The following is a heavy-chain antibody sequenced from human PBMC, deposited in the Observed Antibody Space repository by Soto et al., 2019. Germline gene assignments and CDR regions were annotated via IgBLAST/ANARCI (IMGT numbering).Heavy chain of an antibody. CDR2: INPNSGGT. CDR1: GYTFTGYY. Sequence: ASVKVSCKASGYTFTGYYMHWVRQAPGQGLEWMGWINPNSGGTNYAQKFQGWVTMTRDTSISTAYMELSRLRSDDTAVYYCARSIYYGDYDRHAFDIWGQGTTVTVSS. CDR3: ARSIYYGDYDRHAFDI. D-gene: IGHD4-17*01. J-gene: IGHJ3*02. V-gene: IGHV1-2*04.